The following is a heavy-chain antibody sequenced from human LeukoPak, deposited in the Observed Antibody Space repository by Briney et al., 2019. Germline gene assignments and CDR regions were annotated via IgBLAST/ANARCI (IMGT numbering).Heavy chain of an antibody. CDR2: INHSGST. V-gene: IGHV4-34*01. J-gene: IGHJ4*02. CDR1: GGSFSGHY. D-gene: IGHD1-26*01. CDR3: SRESGAFCPFGY. Sequence: SETLSLTCAVYGGSFSGHYWSWIRQPPGKGLEWIGEINHSGSTNYNPSLKSRVTISVDTSKNQFSLKLSSVTAADTAIYYCSRESGAFCPFGYWGQGTLVIVPS.